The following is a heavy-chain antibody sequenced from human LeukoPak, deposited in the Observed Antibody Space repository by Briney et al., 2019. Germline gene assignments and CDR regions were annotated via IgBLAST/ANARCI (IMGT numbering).Heavy chain of an antibody. V-gene: IGHV5-51*01. CDR3: AKSQTNSWGTFDY. J-gene: IGHJ4*02. D-gene: IGHD6-13*01. CDR2: IYPGDSDT. Sequence: GESLKISCKGSGYRFTSSWIGWVRQMPGKGLEWMGIIYPGDSDTRYSPSFQGQVTISADKSISTAYLQWSSLKASDTAMYYCAKSQTNSWGTFDYWGQGTLATVSS. CDR1: GYRFTSSW.